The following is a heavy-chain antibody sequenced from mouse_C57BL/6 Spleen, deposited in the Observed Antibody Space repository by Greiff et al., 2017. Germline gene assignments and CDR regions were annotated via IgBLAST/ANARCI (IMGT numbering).Heavy chain of an antibody. CDR1: GYTFTSYW. D-gene: IGHD1-1*01. Sequence: QVQLQQPGAELVMPGASVKLSCKASGYTFTSYWMHWVKQRPGQGLEWIGEIDPSDSYTNYNQKFKGKSTLTVDKSSSTAYMQLSSLTSEDSAVYYCAITTVVAPDYGGQGTTLTVSS. CDR2: IDPSDSYT. CDR3: AITTVVAPDY. J-gene: IGHJ2*01. V-gene: IGHV1-69*01.